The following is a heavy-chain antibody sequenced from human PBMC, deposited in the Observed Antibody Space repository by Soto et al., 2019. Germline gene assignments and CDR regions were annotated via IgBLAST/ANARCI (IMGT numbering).Heavy chain of an antibody. V-gene: IGHV5-10-1*01. CDR1: GYSFTSYW. D-gene: IGHD2-2*01. Sequence: GESLKISCKGSGYSFTSYWISWVRQMPGKGLEWVGRIDPSDSYADYSPSFQGHVTISADRSISTVYLQRSSLKASDTAMYYCARPYKNCSRTICYWYNGMDVWGQGTTVTVSS. J-gene: IGHJ6*02. CDR3: ARPYKNCSRTICYWYNGMDV. CDR2: IDPSDSYA.